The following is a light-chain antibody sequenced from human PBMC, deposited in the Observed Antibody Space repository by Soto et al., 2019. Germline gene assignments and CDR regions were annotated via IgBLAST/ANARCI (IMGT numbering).Light chain of an antibody. V-gene: IGKV1-5*03. Sequence: DIQMTQSPSTLSASVGDRVTITCRASQSISSWLAWYQQKPGKAPKLLIYKASSLESGVPSRFSGGGSGTEFTLTISSLLPDDFATYYCLQYNSYRTFGQGTKVEIK. CDR3: LQYNSYRT. J-gene: IGKJ1*01. CDR1: QSISSW. CDR2: KAS.